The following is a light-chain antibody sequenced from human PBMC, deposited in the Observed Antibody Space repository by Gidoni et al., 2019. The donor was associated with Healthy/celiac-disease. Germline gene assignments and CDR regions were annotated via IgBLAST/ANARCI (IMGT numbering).Light chain of an antibody. V-gene: IGKV3-20*01. CDR3: QQYGSSPLT. CDR1: QSVSSSY. J-gene: IGKJ4*01. CDR2: GAS. Sequence: EIVLTPSPGTLSLSPGERATLSCSASQSVSSSYLAWYQQKPGQAPRLLIYGASSRATGIPDRFSGSGSGTDFTLTISRLEAEDFAVYYCQQYGSSPLTFGGGTKVEIK.